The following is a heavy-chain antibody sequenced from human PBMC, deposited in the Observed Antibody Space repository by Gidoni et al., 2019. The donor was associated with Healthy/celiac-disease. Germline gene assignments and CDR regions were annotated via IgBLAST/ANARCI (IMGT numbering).Heavy chain of an antibody. CDR1: GFTFSSYG. CDR2: ISYDGSNK. V-gene: IGHV3-30*03. J-gene: IGHJ6*02. D-gene: IGHD6-13*01. Sequence: QVQLVESGGGVVQPGRSLRLSCAASGFTFSSYGMHWVRQAPGKGLEWVAVISYDGSNKYYADSVKGRFTISRDNSKNTLYLQMNSLRAEDTAVYYCAGSRPYYYYGMDVWGQGTTVTVSS. CDR3: AGSRPYYYYGMDV.